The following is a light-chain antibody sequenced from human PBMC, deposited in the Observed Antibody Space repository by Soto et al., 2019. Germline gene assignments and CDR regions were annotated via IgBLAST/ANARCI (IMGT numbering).Light chain of an antibody. CDR1: SSTIGAGYD. Sequence: QSVLTQPPSVSGAPGQRVTISCTGSSSTIGAGYDVHWYQQLPGTAPKLLIYGNNNRPSGVPDRFSGSKSGTSASLAITGLQAEDEADYYCQYHDSSRSNSRVFGTGTKLTVL. CDR2: GNN. V-gene: IGLV1-40*01. J-gene: IGLJ1*01. CDR3: QYHDSSRSNSRV.